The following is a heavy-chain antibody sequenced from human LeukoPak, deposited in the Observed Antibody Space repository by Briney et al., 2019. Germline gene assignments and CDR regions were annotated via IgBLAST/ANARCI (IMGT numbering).Heavy chain of an antibody. V-gene: IGHV3-30*18. CDR2: ISYDGSNT. Sequence: GGSLRLSCAASGFTFNTYGVHWVRQAPGKGLEWLAVISYDGSNTYYADSVKGRFTISRDNSKNTVYLQMNSLLTDDTAVYYCAKGVMVTGTYFQHWGQGTLVTVCS. D-gene: IGHD2-21*02. CDR1: GFTFNTYG. J-gene: IGHJ1*01. CDR3: AKGVMVTGTYFQH.